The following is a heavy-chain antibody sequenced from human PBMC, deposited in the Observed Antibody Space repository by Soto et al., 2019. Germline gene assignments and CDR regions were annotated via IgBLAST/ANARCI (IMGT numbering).Heavy chain of an antibody. D-gene: IGHD3-3*01. Sequence: QLQLQESGPGLVKPSETLSLTCTVSGGSISSSSYYRGWIRQLPGKGLEWIGSIYYSGSTYYNPSLKSRVTISVDTSKNQFSLKLSSVTAADTAVYYCARPNYYDFWSDFNTGWFDPWGQGTLVTVSS. CDR3: ARPNYYDFWSDFNTGWFDP. V-gene: IGHV4-39*01. J-gene: IGHJ5*02. CDR2: IYYSGST. CDR1: GGSISSSSYY.